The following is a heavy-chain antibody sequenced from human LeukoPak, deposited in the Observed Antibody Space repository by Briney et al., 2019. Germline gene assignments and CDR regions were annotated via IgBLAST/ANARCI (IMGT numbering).Heavy chain of an antibody. J-gene: IGHJ5*02. CDR3: ARGGSGSYFSWLDP. V-gene: IGHV1-2*02. CDR1: GYTFTDYY. Sequence: ASVKVSCKASGYTFTDYYIHWVRQAPGQGLECMGWINPNSGGTNYAQKFQGKVTMTRDRSISTAYMELSRLRSDDTAVYYCARGGSGSYFSWLDPWGQGTLVTVSS. D-gene: IGHD3-10*01. CDR2: INPNSGGT.